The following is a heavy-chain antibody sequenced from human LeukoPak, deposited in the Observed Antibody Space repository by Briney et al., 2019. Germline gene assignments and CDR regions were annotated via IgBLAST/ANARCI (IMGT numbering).Heavy chain of an antibody. CDR1: GDSIRNYY. Sequence: SETLSLTCSVSGDSIRNYYWSWIRQSPGKGLEWIGRIYSSGTTNYNPSLKSRVTMSVDRSKNQFSLNLDSATAADTALYHCARDLYGYASDWYGGYYFDYWGQGTLVTVSS. V-gene: IGHV4-4*07. CDR3: ARDLYGYASDWYGGYYFDY. CDR2: IYSSGTT. D-gene: IGHD2-2*01. J-gene: IGHJ4*02.